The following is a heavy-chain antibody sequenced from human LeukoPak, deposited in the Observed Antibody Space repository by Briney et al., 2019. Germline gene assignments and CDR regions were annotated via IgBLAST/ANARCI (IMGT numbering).Heavy chain of an antibody. V-gene: IGHV3-48*01. J-gene: IGHJ3*02. D-gene: IGHD3-3*01. CDR3: LGRGKPTYYDFWSGYYYPNDAFDI. CDR1: GFSFSSYS. CDR2: ISSSSSTI. Sequence: GGSLRLSCAASGFSFSSYSMNWVRQAPGKGMEWVSYISSSSSTIYYADSVKGRFTISRDNAKNSLYLQMNSLRAEDTAVYYCLGRGKPTYYDFWSGYYYPNDAFDIWGQGTMVTVSS.